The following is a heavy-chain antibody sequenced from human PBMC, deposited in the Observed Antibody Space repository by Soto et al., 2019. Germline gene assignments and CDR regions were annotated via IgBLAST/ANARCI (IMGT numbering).Heavy chain of an antibody. CDR1: GGPFSGYF. CDR3: ARAGAIVMPDGMSDYYYGMDV. V-gene: IGHV4-34*01. J-gene: IGHJ6*02. CDR2: IDHSGRT. D-gene: IGHD3-22*01. Sequence: QVQLQQWGAGLLKPTETLSVTCAVYGGPFSGYFWRWIRQPPGKGLQWIGEIDHSGRTKFNPSLTSRVSISIATSRSQFSLKLCSVTVADTAVYYCARAGAIVMPDGMSDYYYGMDVWGQGTTVTVSS.